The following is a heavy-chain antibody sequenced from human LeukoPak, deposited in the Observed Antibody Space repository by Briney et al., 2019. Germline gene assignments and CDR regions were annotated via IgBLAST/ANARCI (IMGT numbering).Heavy chain of an antibody. CDR3: AKGSYSISSFDY. J-gene: IGHJ4*02. Sequence: ASVKVSCRASGYTFTDYYIQWVRQAPGQGVEWMGWINPNGGGTNYAQKFQGSVTMTRDTSISTAYMELNRLTSDDTAVYYCAKGSYSISSFDYWGQGTLVTVSS. CDR1: GYTFTDYY. D-gene: IGHD6-6*01. CDR2: INPNGGGT. V-gene: IGHV1-2*02.